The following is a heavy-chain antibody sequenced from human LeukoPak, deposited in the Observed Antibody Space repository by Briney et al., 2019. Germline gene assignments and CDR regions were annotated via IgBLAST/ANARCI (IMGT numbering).Heavy chain of an antibody. Sequence: PGGSLRLSCAAAGFTFGDYAMHWVRQAPGKGLEWVSGISCDSDTIGYADSVKGRFAISRDTAKNSLYLQMNSLKAEDMALYYCAKVGGWGSYYRSPYFANWGQGTLVTVSS. J-gene: IGHJ4*02. CDR1: GFTFGDYA. V-gene: IGHV3-9*03. CDR3: AKVGGWGSYYRSPYFAN. D-gene: IGHD3-10*01. CDR2: ISCDSDTI.